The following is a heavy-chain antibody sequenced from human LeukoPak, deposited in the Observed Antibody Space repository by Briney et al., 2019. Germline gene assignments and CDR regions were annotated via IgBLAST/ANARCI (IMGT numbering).Heavy chain of an antibody. CDR2: ISYVGTNK. CDR3: ARGSTYSNGEFDY. Sequence: AAGSLRLSCAASTFTFSSNCMHWVRQAPVKGLEWVALISYVGTNKYHTDSVRGRFTISRDNSENTLYLQMNSLRPEDTALYYGARGSTYSNGEFDYWGQGTLVTVSS. D-gene: IGHD6-19*01. V-gene: IGHV3-30*03. J-gene: IGHJ4*02. CDR1: TFTFSSNC.